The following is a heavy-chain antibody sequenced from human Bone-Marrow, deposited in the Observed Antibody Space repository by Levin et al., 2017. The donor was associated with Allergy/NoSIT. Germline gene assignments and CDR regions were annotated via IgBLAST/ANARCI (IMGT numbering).Heavy chain of an antibody. J-gene: IGHJ4*02. CDR1: GFTFSSYA. D-gene: IGHD5-24*01. CDR3: ARDRRWLSFDY. CDR2: ISYDGSNK. V-gene: IGHV3-30-3*01. Sequence: GGSLRLSCAASGFTFSSYAMHWVCQAPGKGLEWVAVISYDGSNKYYADSVKGRFTISRDNSKNTLYLQMNSLRAEDTAVYYCARDRRWLSFDYWGQGTLVTVSS.